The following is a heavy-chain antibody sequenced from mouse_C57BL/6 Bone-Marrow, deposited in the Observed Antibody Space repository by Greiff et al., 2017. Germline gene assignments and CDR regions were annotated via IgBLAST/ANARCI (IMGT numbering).Heavy chain of an antibody. Sequence: VQLQQSGPELVKPGASVTISCKASGYSFTGYYMNWVKQSPEKSLEWIGEINPSTGGTTYNQKFKAKATLTVDKSSSTAYMQLKSLTSEDSAVXYCARGTYYSNYVGYWGQGTTLTVSS. CDR1: GYSFTGYY. V-gene: IGHV1-42*01. D-gene: IGHD2-5*01. J-gene: IGHJ2*01. CDR2: INPSTGGT. CDR3: ARGTYYSNYVGY.